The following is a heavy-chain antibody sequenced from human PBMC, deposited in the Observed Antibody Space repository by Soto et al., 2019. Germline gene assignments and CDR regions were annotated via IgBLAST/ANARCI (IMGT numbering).Heavy chain of an antibody. CDR3: ARSIAVAKANWFDP. V-gene: IGHV6-1*01. J-gene: IGHJ5*02. CDR2: TYYRSKWYN. D-gene: IGHD6-19*01. CDR1: GDSVSSISSA. Sequence: SQTLSLACAISGDSVSSISSACNFIRQSPSRGLEWLGRTYYRSKWYNDYAVSVKSRITINPDTSKNQFSLQLNSVTPEDTAVYYCARSIAVAKANWFDPWGQGTLVTVSS.